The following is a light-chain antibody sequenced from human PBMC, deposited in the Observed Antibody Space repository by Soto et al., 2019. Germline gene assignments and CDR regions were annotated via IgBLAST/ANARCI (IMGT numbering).Light chain of an antibody. CDR1: QSVSAY. V-gene: IGKV3-11*01. CDR3: QQRSNWYS. Sequence: EVVLTQSPAILSLSPGERATLSCRASQSVSAYLAWYQQKPGQAPRLLIYDASNRATGIPARFSGSGSGTDFTLTISSLEPEDFAVYYCQQRSNWYSFGQGTKLEI. CDR2: DAS. J-gene: IGKJ2*03.